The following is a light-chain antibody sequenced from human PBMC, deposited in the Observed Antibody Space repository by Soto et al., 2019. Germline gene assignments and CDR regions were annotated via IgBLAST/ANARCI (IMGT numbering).Light chain of an antibody. Sequence: EIVMTRSAATLFVSAGERFTLSCRASQSLTRNLAWYQHKPGQSPRLLIYGASARATGIPDRFSGGGSGADFPLTISSLEPEDCALYYCQQRQYWPPITFRPGTRLEIK. CDR2: GAS. CDR3: QQRQYWPPIT. V-gene: IGKV3-15*01. CDR1: QSLTRN. J-gene: IGKJ5*01.